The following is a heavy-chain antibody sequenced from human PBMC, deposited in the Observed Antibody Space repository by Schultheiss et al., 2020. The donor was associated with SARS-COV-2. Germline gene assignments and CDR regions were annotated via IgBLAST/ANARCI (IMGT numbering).Heavy chain of an antibody. CDR1: GFTFSDYY. CDR2: ISSSSTYT. CDR3: ARDRRSTKLRFLEWLSPDYYYGMDV. J-gene: IGHJ6*02. V-gene: IGHV3-11*06. D-gene: IGHD3-3*01. Sequence: GGSLRLSCAASGFTFSDYYMSWIRQAPGKGLEWVTYISSSSTYTNYADSVKGRFTISRDNAKNSLYLQMDSLRAEDTAVYFCARDRRSTKLRFLEWLSPDYYYGMDVWGQGTTVTVSS.